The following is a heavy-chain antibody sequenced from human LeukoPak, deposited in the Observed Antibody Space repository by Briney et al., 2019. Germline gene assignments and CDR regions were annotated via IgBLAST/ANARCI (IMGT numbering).Heavy chain of an antibody. V-gene: IGHV4-59*01. Sequence: PSETLSLTCTVSGGSISSYYRSWIRQPPGKGLEWIGYIYYSGSTNYNPSLKSRVTISVDTSKIQFSLKLSSVTAADTAVYYCARTIVVVPAAMVRGAAFDYWGQGTLVTVSS. CDR1: GGSISSYY. CDR3: ARTIVVVPAAMVRGAAFDY. J-gene: IGHJ4*02. D-gene: IGHD2-2*01. CDR2: IYYSGST.